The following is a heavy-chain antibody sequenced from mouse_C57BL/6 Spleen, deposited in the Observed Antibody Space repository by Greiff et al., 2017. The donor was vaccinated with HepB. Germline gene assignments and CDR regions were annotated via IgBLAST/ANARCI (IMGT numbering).Heavy chain of an antibody. J-gene: IGHJ4*01. Sequence: VKVVESGPGLVAPSQSLSITCTVSGFSLTSYGVHWVRQPPGKGLEWLVVIWSDGSTTYNSALKSRLSISKDNSKSQVFLKMNSLQTDDTAMYYCARHEDYDVGYYYAMDYWGQGTSVTVSS. CDR3: ARHEDYDVGYYYAMDY. CDR1: GFSLTSYG. V-gene: IGHV2-6-1*01. D-gene: IGHD2-4*01. CDR2: IWSDGST.